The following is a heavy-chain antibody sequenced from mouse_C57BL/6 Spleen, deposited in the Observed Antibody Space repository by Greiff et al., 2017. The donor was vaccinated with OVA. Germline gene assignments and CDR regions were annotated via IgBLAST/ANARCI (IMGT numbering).Heavy chain of an antibody. D-gene: IGHD1-1*01. Sequence: EVKLVESGGGLVKPGGSLKLSCAASGFTFSSYAMSWVRQTPEKRLEWVATISDGGSYTYYPDNVKGRFTISRDNAKNNLYLQMSHLKSEDTAMYYCARANYGSSHFDSWGQGTTLTVSS. CDR1: GFTFSSYA. J-gene: IGHJ2*01. V-gene: IGHV5-4*03. CDR3: ARANYGSSHFDS. CDR2: ISDGGSYT.